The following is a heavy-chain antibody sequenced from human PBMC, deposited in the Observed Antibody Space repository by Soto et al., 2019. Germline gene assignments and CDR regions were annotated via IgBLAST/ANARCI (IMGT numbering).Heavy chain of an antibody. V-gene: IGHV4-39*01. Sequence: PSETLSLTCTVSGGSISSSSYYWGWIRQPPGKGLEWIGSIYYSGSTYYNPSLKSRVTISVDTSKNQFSLKLSSVTAADTAVYYCARRLHVGELLAFDIWGQGTMVTVSS. CDR2: IYYSGST. D-gene: IGHD3-16*01. CDR1: GGSISSSSYY. CDR3: ARRLHVGELLAFDI. J-gene: IGHJ3*02.